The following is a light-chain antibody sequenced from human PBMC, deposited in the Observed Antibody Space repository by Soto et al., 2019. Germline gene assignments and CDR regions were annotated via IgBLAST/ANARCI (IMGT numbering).Light chain of an antibody. CDR2: SAS. Sequence: DIQMTQSPSSLSASVGDRVTITCRASKNINTYLNWYQQKPGKAPQLLIYSASSLQSGVSSRFSGGGSGTDFTLTISSLQPEDFTTYYCQQSHSVPFTFGPGSKVDIK. CDR3: QQSHSVPFT. CDR1: KNINTY. J-gene: IGKJ3*01. V-gene: IGKV1-39*01.